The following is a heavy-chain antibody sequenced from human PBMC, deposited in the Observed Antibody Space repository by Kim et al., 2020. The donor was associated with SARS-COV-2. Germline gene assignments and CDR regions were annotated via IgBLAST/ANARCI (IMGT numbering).Heavy chain of an antibody. D-gene: IGHD3-22*01. Sequence: SETLSLTCAVSGGSIISSDFWCWVRQPPGQGLEWFGEFHHEGSTNYNPSLKSRLTMLLDKSTNQFSVNLSSVIAADTAVYYCASCHLDSNSFYFDPWGQGTLVTVSS. J-gene: IGHJ5*02. V-gene: IGHV4-4*02. CDR2: FHHEGST. CDR1: GGSIISSDF. CDR3: ASCHLDSNSFYFDP.